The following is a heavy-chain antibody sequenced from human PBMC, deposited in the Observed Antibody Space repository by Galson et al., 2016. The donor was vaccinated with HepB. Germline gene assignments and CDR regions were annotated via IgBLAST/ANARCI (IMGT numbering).Heavy chain of an antibody. CDR3: ARGGGSLDYYFDY. CDR1: GGSTNSGGHY. CDR2: IYYRGST. V-gene: IGHV4-31*03. J-gene: IGHJ4*02. Sequence: LTCTVSGGSTNSGGHYWSWIRQLPGEGLEWIGFIYYRGSTYYKSSLKSRVNISIDTSKNQFSLNLNSVIAADTAVYYCARGGGSLDYYFDYWGQGTPVTVSS. D-gene: IGHD6-25*01.